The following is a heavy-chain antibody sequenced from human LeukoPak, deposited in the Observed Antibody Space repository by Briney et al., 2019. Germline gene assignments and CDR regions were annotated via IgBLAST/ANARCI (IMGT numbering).Heavy chain of an antibody. D-gene: IGHD5-12*01. CDR2: IKEDGSAK. Sequence: SGGSLRLSCAASGFTFSYAWMSWVRQAPGKGLEWVANIKEDGSAKYSVDSVKGRFTISRDNAKNTLYLQMNSLRAEDTAVYYCARDSPGYGAYDLGWGQGTLVTVSS. CDR1: GFTFSYAW. V-gene: IGHV3-7*01. J-gene: IGHJ4*02. CDR3: ARDSPGYGAYDLG.